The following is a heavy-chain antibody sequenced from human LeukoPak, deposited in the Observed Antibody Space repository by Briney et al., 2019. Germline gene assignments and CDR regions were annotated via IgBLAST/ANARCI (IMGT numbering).Heavy chain of an antibody. CDR2: INSDGSST. D-gene: IGHD3-22*01. CDR3: ARDPSHDSSGREDAFDI. CDR1: GFTFSSYW. J-gene: IGHJ3*02. Sequence: GGSLRLSCAASGFTFSSYWMHWVRQAPGKGLVWVSRINSDGSSTTYADSVKGRFTISRDNAKNALYLQMNSLRAEDTTVYYCARDPSHDSSGREDAFDIWGQGTMVTVSS. V-gene: IGHV3-74*01.